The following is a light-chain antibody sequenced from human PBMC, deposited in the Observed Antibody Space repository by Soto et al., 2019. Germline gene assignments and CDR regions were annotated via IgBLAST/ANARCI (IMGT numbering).Light chain of an antibody. CDR3: SSYAGSNNWV. CDR2: EVS. Sequence: QSALTQPPSASGSPGQSVTISCTGTSSDVGGYNYVSWYQQHPGKAPKLMIYEVSKRPSGVPDRFSGSKSGNTASLPVSGLQAEEEADYYCSSYAGSNNWVFGGGTKVTVL. J-gene: IGLJ2*01. V-gene: IGLV2-8*01. CDR1: SSDVGGYNY.